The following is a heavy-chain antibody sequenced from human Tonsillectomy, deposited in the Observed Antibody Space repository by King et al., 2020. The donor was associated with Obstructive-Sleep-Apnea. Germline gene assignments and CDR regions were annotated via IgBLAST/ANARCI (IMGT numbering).Heavy chain of an antibody. Sequence: VQLVESGGGVVQPGRSLRLSCAASGFTFSTYALHWVRQAPGKGLEWVAVISYDGSNKFYADSVKGRVTISRDNSKNTLYLQMNSLRPEDTAVYYCARDNIAAAGEYFQHWSQGTLVTVSS. CDR2: ISYDGSNK. CDR1: GFTFSTYA. CDR3: ARDNIAAAGEYFQH. D-gene: IGHD6-13*01. J-gene: IGHJ1*01. V-gene: IGHV3-30*04.